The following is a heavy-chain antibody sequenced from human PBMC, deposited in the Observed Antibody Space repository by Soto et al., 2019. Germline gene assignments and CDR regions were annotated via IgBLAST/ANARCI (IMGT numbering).Heavy chain of an antibody. CDR1: GYTFTSYG. CDR2: ISAYNGNT. J-gene: IGHJ4*02. V-gene: IGHV1-18*01. Sequence: ASVKVSCKASGYTFTSYGISWLRQSPGQGLEWMGWISAYNGNTNYAQKLQGRVTMTTDTSTSTAYMELRSLRSDDTAVYYCARVPQNYYDSSGYPADYWGQGTLVTVSS. D-gene: IGHD3-22*01. CDR3: ARVPQNYYDSSGYPADY.